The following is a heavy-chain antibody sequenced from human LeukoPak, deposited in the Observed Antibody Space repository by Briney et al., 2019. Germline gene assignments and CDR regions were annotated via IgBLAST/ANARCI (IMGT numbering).Heavy chain of an antibody. V-gene: IGHV4-4*07. J-gene: IGHJ4*02. D-gene: IGHD6-19*01. CDR3: ARTWQWRGGYYFDY. CDR2: IYTSGST. Sequence: PSETLSLTCTVSGLSLSIYYCSWIRQPAGKGLEWIGRIYTSGSTNYNPSLKSRVTMSVDTSKNQFSLKLEAVHAEDPAVYYCARTWQWRGGYYFDYWGQGTLVTVSS. CDR1: GLSLSIYY.